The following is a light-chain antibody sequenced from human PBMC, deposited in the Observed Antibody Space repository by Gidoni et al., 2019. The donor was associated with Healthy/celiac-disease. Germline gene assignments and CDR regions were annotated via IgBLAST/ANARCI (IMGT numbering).Light chain of an antibody. V-gene: IGKV4-1*01. J-gene: IGKJ1*01. CDR2: WAS. Sequence: DIVMIQAPYSLAVSLAERNTINCKSSQSVLYSSKNKNYLAWYQQKPGHPPKLLIYWASTREAGVPDRFSGSGSGTDFTLTISSLQAEDVAVYYCQKYYSSWTFGQGTKVEIK. CDR3: QKYYSSWT. CDR1: QSVLYSSKNKNY.